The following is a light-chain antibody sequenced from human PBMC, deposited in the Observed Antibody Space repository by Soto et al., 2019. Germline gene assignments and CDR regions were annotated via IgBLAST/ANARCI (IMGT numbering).Light chain of an antibody. CDR3: AAWDDSLSGPV. CDR1: TIGRNT. V-gene: IGLV1-44*01. J-gene: IGLJ2*01. CDR2: RND. Sequence: QSVLTQPPSASGTPGQRVTFSCSATIGRNTVSWYQHLPGTAPKLLISRNDQRPSGVPDRFSGSKSGTSGSLAISGLQSEDEAVYYCAAWDDSLSGPVFGGGTKLTVL.